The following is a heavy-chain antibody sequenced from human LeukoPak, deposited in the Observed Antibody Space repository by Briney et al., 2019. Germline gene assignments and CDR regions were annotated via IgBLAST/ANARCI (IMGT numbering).Heavy chain of an antibody. CDR1: GGSISSSSYY. CDR3: ARNLYCSSTSCYNFFDY. V-gene: IGHV4-39*01. Sequence: PSETLSLTCTVSGGSISSSSYYWGWIRQPPGKGLEWIGSIYYSGSTYYNPSLKSRVTISVDTSKNRFSLKLSSVTAADTAVYYCARNLYCSSTSCYNFFDYWGQGTLVTVSS. J-gene: IGHJ4*02. CDR2: IYYSGST. D-gene: IGHD2-2*02.